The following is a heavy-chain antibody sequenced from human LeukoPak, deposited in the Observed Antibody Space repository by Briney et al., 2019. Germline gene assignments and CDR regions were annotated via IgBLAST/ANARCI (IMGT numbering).Heavy chain of an antibody. V-gene: IGHV1-8*01. D-gene: IGHD6-13*01. J-gene: IGHJ4*02. Sequence: GASVKVSCKASGYTFTSYDINWVRQATGQGLEWMGWMNPNSGNTGYAQKFQGRVTMTRNTSISTAYMELSSLRAEDTALYYCAKGTQLGPPFDYWGQGTLVTVSS. CDR1: GYTFTSYD. CDR2: MNPNSGNT. CDR3: AKGTQLGPPFDY.